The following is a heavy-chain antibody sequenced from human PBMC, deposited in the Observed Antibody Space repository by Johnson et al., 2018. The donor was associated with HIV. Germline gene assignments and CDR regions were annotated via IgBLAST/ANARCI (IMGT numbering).Heavy chain of an antibody. D-gene: IGHD5-24*01. J-gene: IGHJ3*02. V-gene: IGHV3-30*04. CDR3: AKNREMATIRGAFDI. CDR2: ISYDGSNK. CDR1: EFTFSSYA. Sequence: QVQLVESGGGVVQPGRSLRLSCAASEFTFSSYAMHWVRQAPGKGLEWVAVISYDGSNKYYADSVKGRFTISRDHSKNTLYLQMNSLRAEDTAVYYCAKNREMATIRGAFDIWGQGTMVTVSS.